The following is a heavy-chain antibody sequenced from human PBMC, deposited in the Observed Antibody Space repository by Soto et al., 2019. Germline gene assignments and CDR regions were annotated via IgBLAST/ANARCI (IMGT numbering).Heavy chain of an antibody. CDR3: ASGSLYGSGSYPVDY. CDR1: GGTFNNHL. Sequence: SVKVSCTASGGTFNNHLISWVRQAPGQGLEWVGTIIPLFGTLNYAQRFQGRVTLSADRSTSTAYMELSSLRSDDTAVYYCASGSLYGSGSYPVDYWGQGTLVTVSS. J-gene: IGHJ4*01. V-gene: IGHV1-69*06. D-gene: IGHD3-10*01. CDR2: IIPLFGTL.